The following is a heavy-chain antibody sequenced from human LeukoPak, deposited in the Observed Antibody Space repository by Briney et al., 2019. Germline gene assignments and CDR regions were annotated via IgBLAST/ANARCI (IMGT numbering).Heavy chain of an antibody. CDR2: IYYSGST. D-gene: IGHD3-22*01. CDR1: GGSISSYY. Sequence: SETLSLTCTVSGGSISSYYWSWIRQPPGKGLEWIGYIYYSGSTNYNPSLKSRVTISVDTSKNQFSLKLSSVTAADTAVYYCASYYYDSSGYYYVTEYYFDYWGQGTLVTVSS. V-gene: IGHV4-59*01. J-gene: IGHJ4*02. CDR3: ASYYYDSSGYYYVTEYYFDY.